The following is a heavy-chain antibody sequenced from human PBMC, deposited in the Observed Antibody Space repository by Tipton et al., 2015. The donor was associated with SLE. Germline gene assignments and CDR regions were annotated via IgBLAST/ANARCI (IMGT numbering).Heavy chain of an antibody. CDR1: GGSISTTSYY. Sequence: TLSLTCSVPGGSISTTSYYWGWIRQPPGKGLEWIANIYHDGSTYYNPSLKSRVTISVDTSKNQFSLKLTSVTAADTAVFYCARHRGYFTVSDYIDYWGQGTLVTVSS. V-gene: IGHV4-39*07. D-gene: IGHD2-8*01. CDR2: IYHDGST. CDR3: ARHRGYFTVSDYIDY. J-gene: IGHJ4*02.